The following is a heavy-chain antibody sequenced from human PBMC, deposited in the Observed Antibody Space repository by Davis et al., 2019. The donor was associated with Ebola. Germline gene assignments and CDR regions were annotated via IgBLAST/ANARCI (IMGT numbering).Heavy chain of an antibody. CDR1: GGSFSGYY. V-gene: IGHV4-34*01. CDR2: INHSGST. J-gene: IGHJ6*02. Sequence: MPSETLSLTCAVYGGSFSGYYWSWIRQPPGKGLEWIGEINHSGSTNYNPSLKSRVTISVDTSKNQFSLKLSSVTAADTAVYYCARYPLVVVSATHHSYYYGMDVWGQGTTVTVPS. D-gene: IGHD2-15*01. CDR3: ARYPLVVVSATHHSYYYGMDV.